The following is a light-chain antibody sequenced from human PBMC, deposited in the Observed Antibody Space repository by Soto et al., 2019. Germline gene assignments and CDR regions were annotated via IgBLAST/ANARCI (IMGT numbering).Light chain of an antibody. CDR2: GAC. Sequence: ETVLTQPPGTLSLSPGERATLSGRASQSVSSSYLAWYQQKPGQAPRLLIYGACSRDTGIPDRFSCSGSVTELTLTISSMEPEAFAVYLCQQYVTFGE. V-gene: IGKV3-20*01. CDR3: QQYVT. J-gene: IGKJ1*01. CDR1: QSVSSSY.